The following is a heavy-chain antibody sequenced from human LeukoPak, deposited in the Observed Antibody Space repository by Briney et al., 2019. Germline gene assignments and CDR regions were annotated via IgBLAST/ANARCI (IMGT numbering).Heavy chain of an antibody. CDR1: GDSISSYY. V-gene: IGHV4-4*07. CDR2: IYSSGST. J-gene: IGHJ5*02. Sequence: SETLSLTCTVSGDSISSYYWNWIRQPAGKGLEWIGRIYSSGSTNYNPSLTSRVTMSVDTSKNQFSLNLSSVTAADTAIYYCAREDWFDPWGQGTLVTVSS. CDR3: AREDWFDP.